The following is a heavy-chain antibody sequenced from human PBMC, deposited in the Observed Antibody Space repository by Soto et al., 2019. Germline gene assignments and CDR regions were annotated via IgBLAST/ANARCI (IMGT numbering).Heavy chain of an antibody. CDR1: GFTFSSYA. J-gene: IGHJ4*02. V-gene: IGHV3-23*01. Sequence: GGSLRLSCAASGFTFSSYAMSWVRQAPGKGLEWVSAISGSGGSTYYADSVKDRFTISRDNSKNTLYLQMNSLIAEDTAVYYCGVATISLDYWGQGTLVTVSS. CDR3: GVATISLDY. D-gene: IGHD5-12*01. CDR2: ISGSGGST.